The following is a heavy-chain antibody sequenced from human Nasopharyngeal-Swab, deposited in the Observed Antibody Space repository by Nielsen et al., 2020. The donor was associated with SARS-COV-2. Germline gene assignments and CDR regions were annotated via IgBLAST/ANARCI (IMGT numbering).Heavy chain of an antibody. V-gene: IGHV3-7*03. CDR1: GFTFSSYW. J-gene: IGHJ3*02. D-gene: IGHD1-14*01. Sequence: GESLKISCAASGFTFSSYWMSWVRQAPGKGLEWVANIKQDGSEKNYVDSAKGRFTISRDNAKNSLYLQMNSLRAEDTALYYCAKDRTLWDAFDIWGQGTMVTVSS. CDR3: AKDRTLWDAFDI. CDR2: IKQDGSEK.